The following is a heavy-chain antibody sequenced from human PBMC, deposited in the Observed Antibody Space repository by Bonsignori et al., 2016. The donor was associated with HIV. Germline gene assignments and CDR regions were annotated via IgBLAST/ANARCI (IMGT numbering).Heavy chain of an antibody. V-gene: IGHV3-74*01. CDR1: GFTFSSYW. CDR2: INSDGSST. J-gene: IGHJ4*02. D-gene: IGHD3-10*01. CDR3: ARVSWDGNLWFGELYHFDY. Sequence: GESLKISCAASGFTFSSYWMHWVRQAPGKGLVWVSRINSDGSSTTYADSVKGRFTISRDNAKNTLYLQMNSLRAEDTAVYYCARVSWDGNLWFGELYHFDYWGQGTLVTVSS.